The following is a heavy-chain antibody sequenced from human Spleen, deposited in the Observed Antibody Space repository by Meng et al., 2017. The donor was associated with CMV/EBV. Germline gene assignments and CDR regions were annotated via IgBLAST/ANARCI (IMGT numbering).Heavy chain of an antibody. Sequence: GESLKISCAASGLTFSSYALHWVRQAPGKGLEWLPVISYDGGKKYYAGSVEGRFTISRDNSKNSLYLEMNSLRAEDTAVYYCARLRGGSGSYDWGQGTLVTVSS. CDR3: ARLRGGSGSYD. CDR2: ISYDGGKK. V-gene: IGHV3-30-3*01. D-gene: IGHD3-10*01. CDR1: GLTFSSYA. J-gene: IGHJ4*02.